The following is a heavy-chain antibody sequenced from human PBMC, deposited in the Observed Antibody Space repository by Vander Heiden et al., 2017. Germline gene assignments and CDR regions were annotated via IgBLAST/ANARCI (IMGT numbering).Heavy chain of an antibody. Sequence: EVQLVESGGGLVKPGGSLRLSCAASGFTFSRYSMHWVRQAPGKGLEWVSSISSSSSYIYYADSVKGRFTISRDNAKNSLYLQMNSLRAEDTAVYYCARDQGRYSGNYPRDYWGQGTLVTVSS. CDR1: GFTFSRYS. V-gene: IGHV3-21*01. CDR3: ARDQGRYSGNYPRDY. D-gene: IGHD1-26*01. J-gene: IGHJ4*02. CDR2: ISSSSSYI.